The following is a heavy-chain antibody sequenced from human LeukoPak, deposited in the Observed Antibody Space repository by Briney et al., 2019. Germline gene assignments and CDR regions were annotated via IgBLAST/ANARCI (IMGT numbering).Heavy chain of an antibody. V-gene: IGHV4-59*01. CDR2: IYYSGST. J-gene: IGHJ3*02. Sequence: SETLSLTCTVSGGSISSYYWSWIRQPPGKGLEWIGYIYYSGSTNYNPSLKSRVTVSVDTSKNQFSLKLSSVTAADTAVYYCAREVVVGRLGAFDIWGQGTMVTVSS. CDR1: GGSISSYY. CDR3: AREVVVGRLGAFDI. D-gene: IGHD2-21*01.